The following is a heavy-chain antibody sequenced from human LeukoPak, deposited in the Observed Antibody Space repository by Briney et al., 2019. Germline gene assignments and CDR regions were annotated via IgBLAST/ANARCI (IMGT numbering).Heavy chain of an antibody. CDR1: GGSIRSYY. D-gene: IGHD3-9*01. Sequence: SETLSLTCTVSGGSIRSYYWSWIRQPPGKGLEWIGYIYYSGVTNYNPSLKSRVTFSVDTSKNQFSLKLSSVTAADTAVYYCARAGRLRYFDWLYYFDYWGQGTLVTVSS. CDR3: ARAGRLRYFDWLYYFDY. J-gene: IGHJ4*02. V-gene: IGHV4-59*12. CDR2: IYYSGVT.